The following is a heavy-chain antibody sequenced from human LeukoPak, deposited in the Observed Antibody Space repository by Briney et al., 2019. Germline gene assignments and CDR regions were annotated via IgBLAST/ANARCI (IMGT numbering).Heavy chain of an antibody. CDR3: ARIDSSSWYYFDY. CDR2: IYHSGST. CDR1: GGSINTYY. Sequence: SETLSLTCTVSGGSINTYYWSWLRQPPGKGLEWIGYIYHSGSTYYNPSLKSRVTISVDRSKNQFSLKLSSVTAADTAVYYCARIDSSSWYYFDYWGQGTLVTVSS. J-gene: IGHJ4*02. V-gene: IGHV4-30-2*01. D-gene: IGHD6-13*01.